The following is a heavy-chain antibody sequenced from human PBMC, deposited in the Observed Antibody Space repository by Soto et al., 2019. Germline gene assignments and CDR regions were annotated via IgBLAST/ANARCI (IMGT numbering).Heavy chain of an antibody. CDR3: AKYKSGYSSSCFDY. J-gene: IGHJ4*02. Sequence: EVQLVESGGGLVQPGRSLRLSCAASGFTFDDYAMHWVRQAPGKGLEWVSGISWNSGSIGYADSVKGRFTISRDNAKNSLYLQMNSLRAEDTALYYCAKYKSGYSSSCFDYWGQGTLVTVSS. V-gene: IGHV3-9*01. CDR2: ISWNSGSI. CDR1: GFTFDDYA. D-gene: IGHD6-13*01.